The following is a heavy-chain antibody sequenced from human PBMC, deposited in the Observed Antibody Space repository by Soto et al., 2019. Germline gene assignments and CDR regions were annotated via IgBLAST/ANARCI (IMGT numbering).Heavy chain of an antibody. CDR2: ISAYNGNT. CDR1: GYTFTSYG. J-gene: IGHJ4*02. CDR3: ASDGRYYGSGSYPTPFDY. D-gene: IGHD3-10*01. Sequence: ASVKVSCKASGYTFTSYGISWVRQAPGQGLEWMGWISAYNGNTNYAQKLQGRVTMTTDTSTSTAYMELRSLRSDDTAVYYCASDGRYYGSGSYPTPFDYWGQGTLVTVSS. V-gene: IGHV1-18*01.